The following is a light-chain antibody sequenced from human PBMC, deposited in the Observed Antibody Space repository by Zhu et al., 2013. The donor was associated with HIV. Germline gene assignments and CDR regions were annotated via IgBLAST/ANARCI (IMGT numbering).Light chain of an antibody. V-gene: IGKV3-15*01. J-gene: IGKJ1*01. CDR3: QQYHNWPPWS. CDR2: GAS. Sequence: EIVMTQSPATLSVSPGERATLSCRASQSVSSNLAWYQQKPGQAPSLLIYGASTRATGIPARFSGSGSGTEFTLTISSLQSEDFGVYYCQQYHNWPPWSFGQGTKVEI. CDR1: QSVSSN.